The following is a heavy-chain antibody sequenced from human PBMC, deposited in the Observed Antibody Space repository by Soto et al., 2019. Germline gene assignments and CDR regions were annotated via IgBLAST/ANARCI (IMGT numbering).Heavy chain of an antibody. CDR2: IIPIFGIA. V-gene: IGHV1-69*02. J-gene: IGHJ6*02. D-gene: IGHD2-2*01. CDR1: GGTFSRYS. Sequence: QVQLVQSGAEVKKPGSSVKVSCKASGGTFSRYSITWVRQAPGHGLEWIGRIIPIFGIASYAQKFQGRVTITADESKSTAYMELSSLRSDDSAVYYCARKDRDRETGLVPAAIDGMDVWGQGTTVTVSS. CDR3: ARKDRDRETGLVPAAIDGMDV.